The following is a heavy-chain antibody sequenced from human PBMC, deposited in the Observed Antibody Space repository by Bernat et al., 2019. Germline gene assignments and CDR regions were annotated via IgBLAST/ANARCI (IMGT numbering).Heavy chain of an antibody. V-gene: IGHV3-74*01. D-gene: IGHD6-13*01. CDR3: ARADIAAAGTNENYYYYYGMDV. Sequence: EVQLVESGGGLVQPGGSLRLSCAASGFTFSSYWMRWVRQAPGKGLVWVSRINSDGSSTSYADSVKGRFTISRDNSKNTLYLQMNSLRAEDTAVYYCARADIAAAGTNENYYYYYGMDVWGQGTTVTVSS. CDR1: GFTFSSYW. CDR2: INSDGSST. J-gene: IGHJ6*02.